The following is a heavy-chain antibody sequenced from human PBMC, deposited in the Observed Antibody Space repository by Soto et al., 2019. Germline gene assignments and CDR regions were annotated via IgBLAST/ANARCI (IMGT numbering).Heavy chain of an antibody. CDR1: AASFSKYY. CDR2: IYFNGNT. V-gene: IGHV4-59*01. Sequence: SETLSLTCTVSAASFSKYYWTWIRQSPGKGLEWIGYIYFNGNTNYNPSLKRRVTMSIYTSKQQFSLNLSSVTAADTAVYYCASVTFGGIVLAHWGQGALVNVSS. CDR3: ASVTFGGIVLAH. D-gene: IGHD3-16*01. J-gene: IGHJ4*02.